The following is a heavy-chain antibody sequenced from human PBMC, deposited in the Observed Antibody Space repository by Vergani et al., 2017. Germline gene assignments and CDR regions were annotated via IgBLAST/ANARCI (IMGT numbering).Heavy chain of an antibody. CDR3: ARRVPFSAFEGQMLCYGLDV. CDR2: ISGYNGNT. J-gene: IGHJ6*02. CDR1: GGTFSSYA. V-gene: IGHV1-18*01. D-gene: IGHD2-2*01. Sequence: QVQLVQSGAEVKKPGSSVKVSCKASGGTFSSYAISWVRQAPGQGLEWMGGISGYNGNTNYAQKLQGRVTMTTETSTSKAYMELRNLRSDDTAVYYCARRVPFSAFEGQMLCYGLDVWGQGTTVTVSS.